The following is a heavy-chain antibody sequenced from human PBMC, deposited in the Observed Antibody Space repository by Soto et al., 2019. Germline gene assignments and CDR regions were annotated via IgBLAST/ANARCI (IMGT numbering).Heavy chain of an antibody. Sequence: QVQLLESGPGLVKASQTLSLTCSISGGSISSGGYYWSWVRQRPGKGLEWIGYIYFNENTYYNPSLKTRVTISVGTSKSQFSLRLSSVTAADAAVYYCARQITMVRGIDFWGPVISVSVSS. CDR1: GGSISSGGYY. CDR3: ARQITMVRGIDF. V-gene: IGHV4-31*03. J-gene: IGHJ4*02. D-gene: IGHD3-10*01. CDR2: IYFNENT.